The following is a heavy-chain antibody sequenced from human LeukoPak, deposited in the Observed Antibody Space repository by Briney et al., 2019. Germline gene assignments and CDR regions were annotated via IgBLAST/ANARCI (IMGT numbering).Heavy chain of an antibody. CDR3: ARLPGGFRKFKIPHWFDP. D-gene: IGHD3-10*01. Sequence: SETLSLTCIVPGGSISSSSYYWGWIRQPPGKGLEWIGSIYYSGSTYYNPSLKSRVTISVDTSKNQFSLKLSSVTAADTAVYYCARLPGGFRKFKIPHWFDPWGQGTLVSVSS. J-gene: IGHJ5*02. CDR1: GGSISSSSYY. V-gene: IGHV4-39*01. CDR2: IYYSGST.